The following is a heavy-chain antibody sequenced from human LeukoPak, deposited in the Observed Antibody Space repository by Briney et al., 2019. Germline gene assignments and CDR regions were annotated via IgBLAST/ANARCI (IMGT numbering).Heavy chain of an antibody. D-gene: IGHD1-26*01. J-gene: IGHJ5*02. CDR1: GGSFGGYY. CDR2: INHSGST. V-gene: IGHV4-34*01. Sequence: SETLSLTCAVYGGSFGGYYWSWIRQPPGKGLEWIGEINHSGSTNYNPSLKSRVTISVDTSKNQFSLKLSSVTAADTAVYYCAKVAGATSNPWGQGTLVTVSS. CDR3: AKVAGATSNP.